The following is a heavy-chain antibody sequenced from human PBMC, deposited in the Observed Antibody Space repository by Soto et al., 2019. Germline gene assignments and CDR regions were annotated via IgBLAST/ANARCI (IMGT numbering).Heavy chain of an antibody. CDR1: GGSTSSSSYY. CDR2: IYYSGST. CDR3: ARDKNRYYDKGYFDY. D-gene: IGHD3-22*01. V-gene: IGHV4-39*01. Sequence: XGTLSLTCTVSGGSTSSSSYYWGWIRQPPGKGLEWIGTIYYSGSTYYNPSLKSRVTISVDTSKNQFSLKLSSVTAADTAVYYCARDKNRYYDKGYFDYWGQGNPVTVSS. J-gene: IGHJ4*02.